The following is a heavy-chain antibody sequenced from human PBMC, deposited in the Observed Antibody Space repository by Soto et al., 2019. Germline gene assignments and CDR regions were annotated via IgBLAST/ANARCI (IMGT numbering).Heavy chain of an antibody. J-gene: IGHJ4*02. V-gene: IGHV3-23*01. CDR2: MTATGVSI. Sequence: EVQLLESGGGLVQPGGSLRLSCVASGFSFSGYAMSWVRQAPGKGLVWVSSMTATGVSIYYADSVRGRFTISRDNSKNTPYVQMSSLRAEDTATYYCAKDSIPYSSSYDLDHLGRGALVTVS. D-gene: IGHD6-6*01. CDR3: AKDSIPYSSSYDLDH. CDR1: GFSFSGYA.